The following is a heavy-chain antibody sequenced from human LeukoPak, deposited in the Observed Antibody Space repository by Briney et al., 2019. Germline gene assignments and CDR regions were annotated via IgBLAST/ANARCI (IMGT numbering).Heavy chain of an antibody. D-gene: IGHD3-10*01. V-gene: IGHV3-30*02. Sequence: GGSLRLSCAASGFTFSSYGMHWVRQAPGKGLEWVAFIRSDGSNKYYADSVKGRFTISRDNSKNTLYLQMNSLRAEDTAVYYCAKLVDYYGSGSYIGIDYWGQGTLVTVSS. CDR3: AKLVDYYGSGSYIGIDY. CDR1: GFTFSSYG. CDR2: IRSDGSNK. J-gene: IGHJ4*02.